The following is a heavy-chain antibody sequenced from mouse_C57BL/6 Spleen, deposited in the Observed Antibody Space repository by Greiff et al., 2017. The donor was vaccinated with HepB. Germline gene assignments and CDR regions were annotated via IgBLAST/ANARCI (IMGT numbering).Heavy chain of an antibody. V-gene: IGHV7-3*01. J-gene: IGHJ3*01. CDR3: AREGYGSSWLAY. CDR1: GFTFTDYY. Sequence: EVMLVESGGGLVQPGGSLSLSCAASGFTFTDYYMSWVRQPPGKALEWLGFIRNKANGYTTEYSASVKGRFTISRDNSQSILYLQMNALRAEDSATYYCAREGYGSSWLAYWGQGTLVTVSA. CDR2: IRNKANGYTT. D-gene: IGHD1-1*01.